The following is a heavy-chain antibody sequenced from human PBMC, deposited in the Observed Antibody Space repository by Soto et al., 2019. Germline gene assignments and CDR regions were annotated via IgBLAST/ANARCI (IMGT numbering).Heavy chain of an antibody. J-gene: IGHJ6*03. D-gene: IGHD6-6*01. CDR2: IYPSDSDT. V-gene: IGHV5-51*01. CDR3: ARNIEPISSSRRYYYYYMDV. CDR1: GYSFISYW. Sequence: GEFLKISCKGSGYSFISYWIGWVRQMPGKGLEWMGIIYPSDSDTTYNPSFQGHVTISADKSISTAYLQWSSLEASDTAIYYCARNIEPISSSRRYYYYYMDVWGKGTTVTVSS.